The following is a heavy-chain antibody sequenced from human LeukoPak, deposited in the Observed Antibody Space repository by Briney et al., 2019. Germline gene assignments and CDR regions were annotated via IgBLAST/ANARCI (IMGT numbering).Heavy chain of an antibody. J-gene: IGHJ4*02. CDR3: ATHSPYDYVWGTIHY. Sequence: ASVKVSCKASGYTFTNYDINWVRQATGQGLEWMGWMNPNSGNTRYAQNFQGRVTMTRNTSISTAYMELSSLRSEDTAVYYCATHSPYDYVWGTIHYWGQGTLVTVSS. CDR1: GYTFTNYD. V-gene: IGHV1-8*01. CDR2: MNPNSGNT. D-gene: IGHD3-16*01.